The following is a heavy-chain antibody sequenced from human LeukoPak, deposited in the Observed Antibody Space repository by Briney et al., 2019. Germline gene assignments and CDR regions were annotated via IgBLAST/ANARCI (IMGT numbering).Heavy chain of an antibody. V-gene: IGHV1-18*01. Sequence: ASVKVSCKASGYTFTSYGISWVRQAPGQGLEWMGWISAYNGNTNYAQKLQGRVTMTTDTSTSTAYMELRSLRSDDTAVYYCARVRRNADTAMPEGSDFWGQGTLVTVSS. D-gene: IGHD5-18*01. CDR1: GYTFTSYG. CDR2: ISAYNGNT. CDR3: ARVRRNADTAMPEGSDF. J-gene: IGHJ4*02.